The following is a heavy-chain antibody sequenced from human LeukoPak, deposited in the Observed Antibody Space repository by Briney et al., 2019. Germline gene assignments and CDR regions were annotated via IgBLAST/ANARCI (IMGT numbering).Heavy chain of an antibody. J-gene: IGHJ4*02. CDR3: ARLGLTPFDY. CDR2: IYYSGST. CDR1: GGSISSYY. Sequence: SETLSLTCTVSGGSISSYYWSWIRQPPGKGLEWIGYIYYSGSTNYNPSLKSRVTISVDTSKNQFSLNLSSVTAADTAVYYCARLGLTPFDYWGQGTLVTVSS. V-gene: IGHV4-59*08.